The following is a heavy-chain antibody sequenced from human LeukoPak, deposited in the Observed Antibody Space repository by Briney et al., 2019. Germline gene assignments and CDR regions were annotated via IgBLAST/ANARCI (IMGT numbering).Heavy chain of an antibody. CDR3: ARDRGSGRGYYFDY. CDR1: GFTFSDYA. J-gene: IGHJ4*02. V-gene: IGHV3-23*01. CDR2: ISGSGIST. D-gene: IGHD6-19*01. Sequence: PGGSLRLSCAASGFTFSDYAMNWVRQAPGKGLEWVSAISGSGISTYYVDSVKGRFTISRDNSNNTLYLQMNSLRAEDTALYYCARDRGSGRGYYFDYWGQGTLVTVSS.